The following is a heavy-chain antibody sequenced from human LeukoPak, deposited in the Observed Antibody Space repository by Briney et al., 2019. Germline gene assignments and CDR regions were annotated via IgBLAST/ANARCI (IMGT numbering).Heavy chain of an antibody. J-gene: IGHJ5*02. CDR1: GGTFSSYA. CDR2: IIPIFGTA. Sequence: SVKVSCKASGGTFSSYAISWVRQAPGQGLEWMGGIIPIFGTANYAQKFQGRVTITADESTSTAYMELSSLGSEDTAVYYCASTLWFGEFLNWFDPWGQGTLVTVSS. CDR3: ASTLWFGEFLNWFDP. D-gene: IGHD3-10*01. V-gene: IGHV1-69*01.